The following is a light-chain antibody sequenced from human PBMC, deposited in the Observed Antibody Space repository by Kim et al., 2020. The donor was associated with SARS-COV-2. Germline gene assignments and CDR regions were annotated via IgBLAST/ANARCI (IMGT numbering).Light chain of an antibody. CDR2: AAS. Sequence: ASVGDRVTITCRASQGISNFLAWYQQKPGKVPTLLIYAASALQSGVPSRFSGSGSGTDFTLTISSLQPEDVATYYCQEYNSAPLTFGPGTKVDIK. CDR1: QGISNF. CDR3: QEYNSAPLT. J-gene: IGKJ3*01. V-gene: IGKV1-27*01.